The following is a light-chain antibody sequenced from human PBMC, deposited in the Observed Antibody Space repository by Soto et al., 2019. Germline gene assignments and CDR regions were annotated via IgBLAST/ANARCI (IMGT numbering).Light chain of an antibody. CDR2: AAS. J-gene: IGKJ1*01. CDR1: QDIQNA. V-gene: IGKV1-17*01. Sequence: DIQMTQSPSSLSASVGDRVTITCRASQDIQNALGWYQQKPGKAPKRLIYAASSLQSGVPSRFSGSRSGTEFTLTISSLKPEDFATYYCLQHDSNVWTFGQGTKVEIK. CDR3: LQHDSNVWT.